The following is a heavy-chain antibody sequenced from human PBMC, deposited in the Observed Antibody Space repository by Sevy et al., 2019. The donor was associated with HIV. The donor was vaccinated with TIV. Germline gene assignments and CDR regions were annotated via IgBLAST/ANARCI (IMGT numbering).Heavy chain of an antibody. Sequence: GGSLRLSCVASGFIFSNYDMNWVRQAPGKGLEWVSSISSASSYIYYADSVKGRFTVSRDNAKSSLYLQMNSLRVEDTALYYCARDPDPVPGVAFDVWGQGTMVTVSS. V-gene: IGHV3-21*01. CDR1: GFIFSNYD. J-gene: IGHJ3*01. CDR2: ISSASSYI. CDR3: ARDPDPVPGVAFDV.